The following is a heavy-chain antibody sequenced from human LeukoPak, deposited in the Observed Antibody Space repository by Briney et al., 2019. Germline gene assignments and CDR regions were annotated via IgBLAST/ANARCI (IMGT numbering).Heavy chain of an antibody. V-gene: IGHV3-21*01. J-gene: IGHJ4*02. D-gene: IGHD2-15*01. CDR1: GFTFSSYS. CDR2: ISSGSSYI. Sequence: PGGSLRLSCAASGFTFSSYSMNWVRQAPGKGLEWVSCISSGSSYIYYADSVKGRFTISRDNAKNSLYLQMNSLRAEDTAVYYCARCSGGACYRSADYWGQGTLATVSS. CDR3: ARCSGGACYRSADY.